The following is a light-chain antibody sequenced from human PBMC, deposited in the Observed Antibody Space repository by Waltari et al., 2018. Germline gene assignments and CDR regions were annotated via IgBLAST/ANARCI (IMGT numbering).Light chain of an antibody. CDR1: HSDLYSPNQKNY. J-gene: IGKJ2*01. V-gene: IGKV4-1*01. CDR2: WAS. Sequence: IVMTQSPASLAVSLGERATINCKSSHSDLYSPNQKNYLACYQQKPGEPPNLLIYWASTRESGVPDRFSSSGSGTNFTLTISGLQAEDGTVYYCQQHYTDPVTFGQETNVE. CDR3: QQHYTDPVT.